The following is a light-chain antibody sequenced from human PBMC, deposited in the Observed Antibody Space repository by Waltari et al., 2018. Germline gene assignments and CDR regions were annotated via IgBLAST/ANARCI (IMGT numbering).Light chain of an antibody. V-gene: IGKV1-12*01. CDR1: QGLSSW. J-gene: IGKJ1*01. Sequence: DIQMTQSPSSLSASVGDRVTITCRASQGLSSWLDWYQQKPGKAPKLLIYKASSLRSGVPSRVSGSGSGTDFTLTISSLQPEDFATYYCQQYNSAPPTFGQGTKVEIK. CDR2: KAS. CDR3: QQYNSAPPT.